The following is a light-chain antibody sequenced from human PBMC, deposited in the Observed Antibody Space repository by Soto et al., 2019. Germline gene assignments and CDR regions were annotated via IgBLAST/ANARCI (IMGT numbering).Light chain of an antibody. V-gene: IGLV2-11*01. J-gene: IGLJ1*01. CDR2: DVS. CDR3: CSFAGSYTLYV. Sequence: QSVLTQPRSVSGSPGQSVTISCTGTSSDVGGYNYVSWYQQHPGKAPKLMIYDVSKRPSGVPDRFSGSKSGNTASLTISGLQAEDEADYSCCSFAGSYTLYVFGTGTKVPVL. CDR1: SSDVGGYNY.